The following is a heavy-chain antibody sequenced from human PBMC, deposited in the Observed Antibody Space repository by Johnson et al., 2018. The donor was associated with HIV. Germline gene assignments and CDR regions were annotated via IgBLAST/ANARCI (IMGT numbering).Heavy chain of an antibody. J-gene: IGHJ3*02. D-gene: IGHD6-13*01. Sequence: QLVESGGGVVQPGRSLRLSCAASGFTVSSNYMSWVRQAPGKGLEWVSVIYSGGSTYYADSVKGRFTISRDNSKNTLYLQMNSLRAEDTAVYYCARVITEGGTRWAFDIWGQGTIVTVSS. V-gene: IGHV3-66*01. CDR1: GFTVSSNY. CDR2: IYSGGST. CDR3: ARVITEGGTRWAFDI.